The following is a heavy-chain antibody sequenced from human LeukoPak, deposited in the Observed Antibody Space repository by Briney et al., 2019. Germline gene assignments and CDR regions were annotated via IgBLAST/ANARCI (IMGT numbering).Heavy chain of an antibody. CDR3: ARGRRGPVGQYYYGSGSYYNFMDY. CDR2: INHSGST. CDR1: GGSFSGYY. D-gene: IGHD3-10*01. V-gene: IGHV4-34*01. Sequence: KPSETLSLTCVVYGGSFSGYYWSWIRQPPGKGLEWIGEINHSGSTNYNPSLKSRVTISVDTSKNQFSLKLSSVTAADTAVYYCARGRRGPVGQYYYGSGSYYNFMDYWGQGTLVTVSS. J-gene: IGHJ4*02.